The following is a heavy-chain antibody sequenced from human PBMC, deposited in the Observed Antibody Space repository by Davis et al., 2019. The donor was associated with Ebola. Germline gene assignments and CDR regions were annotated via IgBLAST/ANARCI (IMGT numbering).Heavy chain of an antibody. CDR3: VRGAGWLLDY. V-gene: IGHV3-7*01. Sequence: GSLRLSCTVSGITLSSYWMNWVRQAPGKGLEWVANIKQDGSETYYVDSVKGRFTISRDNAKNSRFLQMNGLTVDDTAVYYCVRGAGWLLDYWGQGTLVTVSS. J-gene: IGHJ4*02. CDR1: GITLSSYW. CDR2: IKQDGSET. D-gene: IGHD5-12*01.